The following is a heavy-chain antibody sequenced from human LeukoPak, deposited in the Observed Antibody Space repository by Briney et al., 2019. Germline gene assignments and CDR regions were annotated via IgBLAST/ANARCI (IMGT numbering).Heavy chain of an antibody. CDR3: ARLNGWNYYYYMDV. J-gene: IGHJ6*03. V-gene: IGHV4-4*09. CDR2: IYTSGST. D-gene: IGHD2-15*01. CDR1: GGSISSYY. Sequence: SETLSLTCTVSGGSISSYYWSWIRQPPGKGLEWIGYIYTSGSTNYNPSLKSRVTISVDTSKNQFSLKLSSVTAADTAVYYCARLNGWNYYYYMDVWGKGTTVTVSS.